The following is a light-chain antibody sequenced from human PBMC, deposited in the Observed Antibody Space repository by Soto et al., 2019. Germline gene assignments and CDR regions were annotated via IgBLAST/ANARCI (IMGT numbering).Light chain of an antibody. CDR3: QQYYSYPAALT. Sequence: DTVMTQSPDSLAVSLGERATINCKSSQSVFHSANNMNYLAWYQQKPGQSPKLLISWASIRDSGVPDRFSGSGSGTDFTLTINSLQAEDAAVYYCQQYYSYPAALTFGGGTKVEIK. CDR1: QSVFHSANNMNY. V-gene: IGKV4-1*01. J-gene: IGKJ4*01. CDR2: WAS.